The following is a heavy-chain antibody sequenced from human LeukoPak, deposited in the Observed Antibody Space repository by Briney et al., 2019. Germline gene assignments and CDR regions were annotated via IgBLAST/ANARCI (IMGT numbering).Heavy chain of an antibody. CDR1: GYTFTGYY. CDR3: ARGKIGSGYDQDLDY. J-gene: IGHJ4*02. Sequence: ASVKVSCKASGYTFTGYYMHWVRQAPGQGLEWMGWINPNSGGTNYAQNFQGRVTMTSDASISTAYMELSSLTSDDTAVYYCARGKIGSGYDQDLDYWGQGTLVTVSS. CDR2: INPNSGGT. D-gene: IGHD5-12*01. V-gene: IGHV1-2*02.